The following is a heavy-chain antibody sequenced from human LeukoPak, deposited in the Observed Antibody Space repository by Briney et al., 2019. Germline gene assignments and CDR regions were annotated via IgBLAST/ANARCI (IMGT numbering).Heavy chain of an antibody. CDR2: ISSSGSTI. CDR3: ARDYVDYYDSSGSIY. J-gene: IGHJ4*02. CDR1: GFTFSDCY. Sequence: PGGSLRLSCAASGFTFSDCYMSWIRQAPGKGLEWVSYISSSGSTIYYADSVKGRFTISRDNAKNSLYLQMNSLRAEDTAVYYCARDYVDYYDSSGSIYWGQGTLVTVSS. D-gene: IGHD3-22*01. V-gene: IGHV3-11*04.